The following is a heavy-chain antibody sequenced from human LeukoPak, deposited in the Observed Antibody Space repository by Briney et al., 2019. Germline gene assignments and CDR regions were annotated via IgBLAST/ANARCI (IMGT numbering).Heavy chain of an antibody. V-gene: IGHV3-30*18. CDR1: GFIFDTYG. J-gene: IGHJ6*02. CDR2: IAYDGSNQ. D-gene: IGHD1-1*01. CDR3: AKEKAIGTINYGLDV. Sequence: GGSLRLSCAASGFIFDTYGMLWVRQAPGKGLEWVAVIAYDGSNQYHADSVKGRFTISRDNSKNTLYLQMNSLRGEDTAVYYCAKEKAIGTINYGLDVWGQGSTVTVSS.